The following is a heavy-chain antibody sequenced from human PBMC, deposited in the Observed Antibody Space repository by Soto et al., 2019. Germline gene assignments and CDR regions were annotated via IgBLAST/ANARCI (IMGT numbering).Heavy chain of an antibody. D-gene: IGHD6-6*01. CDR1: GYSFTSYW. Sequence: PGESLKISCNGSGYSFTSYWISWVRQMPWKGLEWMGRIDPSDSYTNYSPSFQGHVTISADKSISTAYLQWSSLKASDTAMYYCARHLEYSSSSWADYYYYGMDVWGQGTTVTVSS. CDR2: IDPSDSYT. J-gene: IGHJ6*02. V-gene: IGHV5-10-1*01. CDR3: ARHLEYSSSSWADYYYYGMDV.